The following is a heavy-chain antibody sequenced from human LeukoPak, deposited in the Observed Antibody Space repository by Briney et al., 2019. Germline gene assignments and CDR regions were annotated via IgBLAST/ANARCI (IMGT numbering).Heavy chain of an antibody. J-gene: IGHJ4*02. CDR1: GFTFSSYW. V-gene: IGHV3-74*03. Sequence: GGSLRLSCEDSGFTFSSYWMHWVRQAPGKGLVWVSRINPDGRTITYADSVKGRFTISRDNAKNTLYLQMNSLRVEDTAVYYCAIRTGDGVDYWGQGTLVTVSS. CDR3: AIRTGDGVDY. CDR2: INPDGRTI. D-gene: IGHD7-27*01.